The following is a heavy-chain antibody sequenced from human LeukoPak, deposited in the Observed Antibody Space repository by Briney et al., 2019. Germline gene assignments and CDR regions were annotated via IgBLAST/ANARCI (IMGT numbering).Heavy chain of an antibody. Sequence: LETLSLTCIVCGGSISSYYWSWIRQPPGKGLEWIAYLFYGGSTDYNPSLESRVAISGDTSKNQFSLKLKSVTAADTAVYYCATVAVIRGVTYFDYGGQGTLVTVSS. D-gene: IGHD3-10*01. CDR3: ATVAVIRGVTYFDY. J-gene: IGHJ4*02. CDR1: GGSISSYY. CDR2: LFYGGST. V-gene: IGHV4-59*01.